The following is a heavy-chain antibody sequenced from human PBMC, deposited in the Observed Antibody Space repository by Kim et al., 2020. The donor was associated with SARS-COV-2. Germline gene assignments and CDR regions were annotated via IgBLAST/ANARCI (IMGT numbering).Heavy chain of an antibody. CDR3: ARRVLGDGDPIDY. CDR1: GGSISSSSYY. Sequence: SETLSLTCTVSGGSISSSSYYWGWIRQPPGKGLEWIGSIYYSGSTYYNPSLKSRVTISVDTSKNQFSLKLSSVTAADTAVYYCARRVLGDGDPIDYWGQGTLVTVSS. D-gene: IGHD4-17*01. V-gene: IGHV4-39*01. J-gene: IGHJ4*02. CDR2: IYYSGST.